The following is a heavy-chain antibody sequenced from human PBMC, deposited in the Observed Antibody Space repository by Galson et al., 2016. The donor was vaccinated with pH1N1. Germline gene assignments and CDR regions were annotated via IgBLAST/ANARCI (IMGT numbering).Heavy chain of an antibody. CDR3: ARTVTPLGAAFDI. CDR1: GYTFTSYY. V-gene: IGHV1-46*01. J-gene: IGHJ3*02. D-gene: IGHD4-17*01. Sequence: SVKVSCKASGYTFTSYYMHWVRQAPGQGLEWMGIISPSGGSTSYAQKFQGRVTMTRGTSTSTVYMELSSLRSEDTAVYYCARTVTPLGAAFDIWGQGTMVTVSS. CDR2: ISPSGGST.